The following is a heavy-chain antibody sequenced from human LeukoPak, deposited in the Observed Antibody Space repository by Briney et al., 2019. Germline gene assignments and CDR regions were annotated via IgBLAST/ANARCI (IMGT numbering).Heavy chain of an antibody. Sequence: ASETLSLTCTVSGGSISSYYWSWIRQPPGKGLEWIGYIYYSGSTNYNPSLKSRVTISVDTSKNQFSLKLSSVTAADTAVYYCASSDILTGYYITFDYWGQGTLVTVSS. CDR2: IYYSGST. V-gene: IGHV4-59*01. J-gene: IGHJ4*02. CDR3: ASSDILTGYYITFDY. D-gene: IGHD3-9*01. CDR1: GGSISSYY.